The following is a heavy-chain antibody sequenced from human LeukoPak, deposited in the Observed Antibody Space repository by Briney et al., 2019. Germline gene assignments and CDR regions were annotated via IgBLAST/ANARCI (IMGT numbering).Heavy chain of an antibody. D-gene: IGHD6-6*01. J-gene: IGHJ4*02. CDR2: IYYSGST. V-gene: IGHV4-59*01. CDR3: ARGGSSSSSIGIAY. Sequence: PSETLSLTCTVSGGSISSYYWSWIRQPPGKGLGWIGYIYYSGSTNYNPSLKSRVTISVDTSKNQFSLKLSSVTAADTAVYYCARGGSSSSSIGIAYWGQGTLVTVSS. CDR1: GGSISSYY.